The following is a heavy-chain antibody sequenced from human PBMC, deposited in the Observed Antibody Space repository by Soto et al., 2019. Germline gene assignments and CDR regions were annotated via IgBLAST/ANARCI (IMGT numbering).Heavy chain of an antibody. V-gene: IGHV1-8*01. CDR1: GYTFTSYD. Sequence: ASVKVSCKASGYTFTSYDINWVRQATGQGLEWMGWMNPNSGNTGYAQKFQGRVTMTRNTSISTAYMELSSLRSEDTAVYYCARAYIPAGYSDLGYWGQGTLVTVSS. CDR3: ARAYIPAGYSDLGY. J-gene: IGHJ4*02. D-gene: IGHD5-12*01. CDR2: MNPNSGNT.